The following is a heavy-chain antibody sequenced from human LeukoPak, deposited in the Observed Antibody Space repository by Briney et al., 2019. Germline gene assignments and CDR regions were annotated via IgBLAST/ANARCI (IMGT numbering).Heavy chain of an antibody. D-gene: IGHD5-12*01. Sequence: ASMKVSWKASGYTFINYGFSWVRQAPGQGLEWMGWISAYNGNTNYLQKFQGRVTMTTDTSTNTVYMELRSLRSDDTAVYYCARVSTNSRVAGYDPQWYFDLWGRGTPVTVSP. V-gene: IGHV1-18*04. CDR3: ARVSTNSRVAGYDPQWYFDL. J-gene: IGHJ2*01. CDR2: ISAYNGNT. CDR1: GYTFINYG.